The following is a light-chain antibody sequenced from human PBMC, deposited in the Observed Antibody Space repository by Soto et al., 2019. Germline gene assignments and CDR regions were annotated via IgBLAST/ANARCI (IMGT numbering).Light chain of an antibody. CDR3: CSYAGSSTFYV. CDR2: EGS. V-gene: IGLV2-23*01. CDR1: SSDVGSYNL. J-gene: IGLJ1*01. Sequence: QSVLTQPASVSGSPGQSITISCTGTSSDVGSYNLVSWYQQHPGKAPKLMIYEGSKRPSGVSNRFSGSKSGNTASQTISGLQAEDEADYYCCSYAGSSTFYVFGTGTKVTVL.